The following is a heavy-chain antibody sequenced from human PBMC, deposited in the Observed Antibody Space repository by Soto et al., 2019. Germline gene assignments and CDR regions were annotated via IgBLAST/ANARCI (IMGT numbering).Heavy chain of an antibody. Sequence: SETLSLTCTVSDGSISSGSYYWGWIRRPPGKGLEWIGSIYYSGSTYYNPSLKSRVTISVDTSKNQFSLKLSSVTAADTAVYYCARWSVVVPNXXXYGMDVWXQGTTVTVSS. CDR2: IYYSGST. J-gene: IGHJ6*02. CDR1: DGSISSGSYY. D-gene: IGHD3-22*01. CDR3: ARWSVVVPNXXXYGMDV. V-gene: IGHV4-39*01.